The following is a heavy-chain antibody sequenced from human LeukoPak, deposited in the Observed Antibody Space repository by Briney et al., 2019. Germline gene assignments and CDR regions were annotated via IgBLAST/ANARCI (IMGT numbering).Heavy chain of an antibody. V-gene: IGHV3-7*01. Sequence: PGGSLRLSCAASGFTISSYWMSWVRQAPGKGLEWVANIKQDGSEKYYVDSVKGRFTISRDNAKNSAYLQMNSLRAEDTAVYYCARDPRLGGATSWFDPWGQGTLVTVSS. CDR3: ARDPRLGGATSWFDP. CDR1: GFTISSYW. CDR2: IKQDGSEK. J-gene: IGHJ5*02. D-gene: IGHD1-26*01.